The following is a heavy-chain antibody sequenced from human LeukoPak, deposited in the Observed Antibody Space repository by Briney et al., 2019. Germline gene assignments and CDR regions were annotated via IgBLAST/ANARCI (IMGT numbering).Heavy chain of an antibody. V-gene: IGHV3-23*01. D-gene: IGHD6-13*01. CDR3: AKVGTFSSSWYGEFDD. CDR1: GFTFSCYA. Sequence: GGSLRLSCAASGFTFSCYATSWVRQAPGKRLEWVSGISGSGGSTYYADSVKGRFTISRDNSKNTLYLQMNSLRAEDTAVYYCAKVGTFSSSWYGEFDDWGQGTLVTVSS. CDR2: ISGSGGST. J-gene: IGHJ4*02.